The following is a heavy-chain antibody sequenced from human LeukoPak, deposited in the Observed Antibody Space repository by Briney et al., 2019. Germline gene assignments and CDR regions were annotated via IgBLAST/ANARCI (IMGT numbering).Heavy chain of an antibody. Sequence: SETLSLTCTVSGGSISCSNYYWGWIRQPPGTGLEWIGNIYYDGSTYYNPSLKGRVAISVDTSKRQFSLKVTSVTAADTAVYYCARGRLGIFDSWGQGTLVTVSS. D-gene: IGHD7-27*01. CDR1: GGSISCSNYY. J-gene: IGHJ4*02. CDR2: IYYDGST. CDR3: ARGRLGIFDS. V-gene: IGHV4-39*07.